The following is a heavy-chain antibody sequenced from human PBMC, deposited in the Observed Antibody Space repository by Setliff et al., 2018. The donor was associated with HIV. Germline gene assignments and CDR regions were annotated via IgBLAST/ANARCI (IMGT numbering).Heavy chain of an antibody. Sequence: GASVKVSCKASGYTFTSYAMHWVRQAPGQRLEWMGWINAGNGDTKYSQKFQDRVTFTRDTSATTAYMDLSSLGFEDSAIYYCARAYSVYDLSAFDIWGQGTMVTVSS. D-gene: IGHD5-12*01. V-gene: IGHV1-3*01. CDR3: ARAYSVYDLSAFDI. J-gene: IGHJ3*02. CDR1: GYTFTSYA. CDR2: INAGNGDT.